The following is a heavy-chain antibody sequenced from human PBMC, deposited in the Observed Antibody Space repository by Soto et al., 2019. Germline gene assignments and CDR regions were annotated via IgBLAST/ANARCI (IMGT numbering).Heavy chain of an antibody. J-gene: IGHJ4*02. CDR2: INWNGGRV. Sequence: EVQLVESGGGLVQPGRSLRLSCAVSGFSFVDFAMHWVRLVPGKGLEWVSGINWNGGRVDYSASVNGRFTVSTENAKNSLYFQMTRLRGEDTAFYYCVKDRSGTYATSGTYNYFDYWGQGTLVTVSS. D-gene: IGHD3-10*01. CDR3: VKDRSGTYATSGTYNYFDY. V-gene: IGHV3-9*01. CDR1: GFSFVDFA.